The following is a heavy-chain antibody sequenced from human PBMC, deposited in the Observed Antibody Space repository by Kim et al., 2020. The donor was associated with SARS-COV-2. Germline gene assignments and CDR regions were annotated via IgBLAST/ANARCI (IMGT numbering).Heavy chain of an antibody. CDR3: ARGELELRNYDY. D-gene: IGHD1-7*01. Sequence: SYAQKFQGRVTMTRDTSTSTVYMELSSLRSEDTAVYYCARGELELRNYDYWGQGTLVTVSS. V-gene: IGHV1-46*01. J-gene: IGHJ4*02.